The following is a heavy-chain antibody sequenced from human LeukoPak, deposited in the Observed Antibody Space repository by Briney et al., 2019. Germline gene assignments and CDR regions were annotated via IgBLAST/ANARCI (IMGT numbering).Heavy chain of an antibody. CDR2: IYYSGST. J-gene: IGHJ5*02. D-gene: IGHD2/OR15-2a*01. V-gene: IGHV4-59*01. CDR3: ASFYEAWFDP. CDR1: GGSISSYY. Sequence: SETLSLACTVSGGSISSYYWSWIRQPPGKGLEWIGYIYYSGSTNYNPSLKSRVTMSVDTSKNQFSLKLSSVTAADTAVYYCASFYEAWFDPWGQGTLVTVSS.